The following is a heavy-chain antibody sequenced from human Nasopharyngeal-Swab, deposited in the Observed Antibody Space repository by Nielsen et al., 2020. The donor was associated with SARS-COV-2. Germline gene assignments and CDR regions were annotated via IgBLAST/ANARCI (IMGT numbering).Heavy chain of an antibody. V-gene: IGHV4-4*02. J-gene: IGHJ3*02. D-gene: IGHD3-3*01. CDR2: IYHSGST. CDR3: SGDFWSGYPDAFDI. Sequence: VRQAPGKGLEWIGEIYHSGSTNYNPSLKSRVTISVDKSKNQFSLKLSSVTAADTAVYYCSGDFWSGYPDAFDIWGQGTMVTRLL.